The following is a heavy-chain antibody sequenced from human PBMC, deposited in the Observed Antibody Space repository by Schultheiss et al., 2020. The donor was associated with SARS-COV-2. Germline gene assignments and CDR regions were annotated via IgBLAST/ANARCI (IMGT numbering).Heavy chain of an antibody. CDR3: ASSPVRDY. V-gene: IGHV4-59*06. D-gene: IGHD6-6*01. CDR1: GGSISSYY. J-gene: IGHJ4*02. Sequence: SETLSLTCTVSGGSISSYYWSWIRQPPGKGLEWIGYIYYSGSTYYNPSFKSRVTISVDTSKNQFSLKLSSVTAADTAVYYCASSPVRDYWGQGTLVTVSS. CDR2: IYYSGST.